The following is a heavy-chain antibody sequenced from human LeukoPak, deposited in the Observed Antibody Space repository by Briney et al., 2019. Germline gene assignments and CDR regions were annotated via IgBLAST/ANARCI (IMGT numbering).Heavy chain of an antibody. CDR3: ASAIYCSSTSCHPWFDP. CDR1: GFTFSSYW. CDR2: IKQDGSEK. D-gene: IGHD2-2*01. Sequence: SGGSLRLSCAASGFTFSSYWMSWVRQAPGKGLEWVANIKQDGSEKYYVDSVKGRFTIFRDNAKNSLYLQMNSLRAEDTAVYYCASAIYCSSTSCHPWFDPWGQGTLVTVSS. J-gene: IGHJ5*02. V-gene: IGHV3-7*01.